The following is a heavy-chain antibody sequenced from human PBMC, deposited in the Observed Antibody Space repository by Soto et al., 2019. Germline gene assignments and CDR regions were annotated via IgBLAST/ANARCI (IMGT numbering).Heavy chain of an antibody. V-gene: IGHV3-7*03. CDR2: IKQDGSEK. J-gene: IGHJ6*02. D-gene: IGHD3-10*01. Sequence: EASLRLSCAASGFTFSSYWMSWVRQAPGKGLQWVANIKQDGSEKYYVDSVKGRFTISRDNAKNSLYLQMNSLRAEDTAVYYCARDSYGSGSYYNNYYYGMDVWGQGTTVTVSS. CDR3: ARDSYGSGSYYNNYYYGMDV. CDR1: GFTFSSYW.